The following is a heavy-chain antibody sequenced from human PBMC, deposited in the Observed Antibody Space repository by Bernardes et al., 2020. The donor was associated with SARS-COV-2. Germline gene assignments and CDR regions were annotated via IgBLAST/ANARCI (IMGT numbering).Heavy chain of an antibody. J-gene: IGHJ6*03. V-gene: IGHV4-34*01. CDR1: GGSFSRYY. CDR3: ARGRGSMDV. CDR2: INHSGTT. D-gene: IGHD1-26*01. Sequence: SETLSLTCAVFGGSFSRYYWTWIRQPPGKGLEWVGEINHSGTTNYNVSLNSRVTISMDTSNNQFSLKLRSLTAADTGVYYCARGRGSMDVWGKGTTVTVSS.